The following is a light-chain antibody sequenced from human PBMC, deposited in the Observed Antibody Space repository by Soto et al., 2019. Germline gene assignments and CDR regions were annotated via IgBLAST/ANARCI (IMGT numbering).Light chain of an antibody. Sequence: DIQLTQSPSFLSASVGDRVTITCRARQGISNFLAWYQQKPGKAPKLLIYAASTLQSGVPSRFSDSGSGTEFTLTISSLQPEDFATYYCQQLNSYLFTFGPGTKVDIK. V-gene: IGKV1-9*01. CDR2: AAS. J-gene: IGKJ3*01. CDR3: QQLNSYLFT. CDR1: QGISNF.